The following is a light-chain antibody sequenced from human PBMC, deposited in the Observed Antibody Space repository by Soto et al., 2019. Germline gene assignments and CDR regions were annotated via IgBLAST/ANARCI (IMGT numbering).Light chain of an antibody. CDR1: SNDVGGYNY. CDR2: DVS. V-gene: IGLV2-11*01. CDR3: CSFAGSSPYVL. Sequence: QSVLTQPRSVSGSPGQSVTISCTGTSNDVGGYNYVSWYQQHPGKAPQLMIFDVSEGASGVPDRFSGSKSGNTASLTISGLQAEDEADYYCCSFAGSSPYVLFGGGTKLTVL. J-gene: IGLJ2*01.